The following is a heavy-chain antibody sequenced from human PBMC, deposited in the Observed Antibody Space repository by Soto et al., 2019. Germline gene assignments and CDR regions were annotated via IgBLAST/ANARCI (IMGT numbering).Heavy chain of an antibody. D-gene: IGHD6-19*01. V-gene: IGHV4-59*01. CDR2: IYYSGST. CDR3: ARGSPLAVAALSYFDY. Sequence: QVQLQESGPGLVKPSETLSLTYTVSGGSISSYYWSWIRQPPGKGLEWIGYIYYSGSTNYNPSLKSRVTISVDTSKNQFSLKLSSVTAADTAVYYCARGSPLAVAALSYFDYWGQGTLVTVSS. J-gene: IGHJ4*02. CDR1: GGSISSYY.